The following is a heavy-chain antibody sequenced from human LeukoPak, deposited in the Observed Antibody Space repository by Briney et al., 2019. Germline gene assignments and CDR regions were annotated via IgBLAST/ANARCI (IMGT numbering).Heavy chain of an antibody. J-gene: IGHJ4*02. V-gene: IGHV3-30*02. CDR2: IRYDGSNK. CDR1: GFTFSSYG. D-gene: IGHD1/OR15-1a*01. CDR3: AKESGATWNIDS. Sequence: PGGSLRLSCAASGFTFSSYGMHWVRQAPGKGLEWVAFIRYDGSNKYYADSVKGRFIISRDNSKDTLYLQMNSLRVEDTAIYYCAKESGATWNIDSWGQGTLVTVSS.